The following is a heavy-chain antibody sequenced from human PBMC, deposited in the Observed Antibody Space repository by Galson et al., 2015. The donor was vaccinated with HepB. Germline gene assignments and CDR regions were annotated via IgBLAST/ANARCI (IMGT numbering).Heavy chain of an antibody. J-gene: IGHJ4*02. CDR1: GGSFSGYY. D-gene: IGHD3-16*02. Sequence: SETLSLTCAVYGGSFSGYYWSWIRQPPGKGLEWIGEINHSGSTNYNPSLKSRVTISVDTSKNQFSLKLSSVTAADTAVYYCARSGSYQLLLNYWGQGTLVTVSS. V-gene: IGHV4-34*01. CDR2: INHSGST. CDR3: ARSGSYQLLLNY.